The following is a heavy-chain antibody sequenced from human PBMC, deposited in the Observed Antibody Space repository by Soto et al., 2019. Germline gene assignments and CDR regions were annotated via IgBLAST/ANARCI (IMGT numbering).Heavy chain of an antibody. Sequence: EVQLLESGGGLVQPGGSLRLSCAASGFTFSSYVMSWVRQAPGKGLEWISAISANGDTSYYADSVKGRFTISRDNSKNTLYLQMNSLRAEDTAVYYCAKRKGGYGFGDLDVWGQGTTVTVSS. CDR2: ISANGDTS. J-gene: IGHJ6*02. CDR3: AKRKGGYGFGDLDV. V-gene: IGHV3-23*01. CDR1: GFTFSSYV. D-gene: IGHD5-18*01.